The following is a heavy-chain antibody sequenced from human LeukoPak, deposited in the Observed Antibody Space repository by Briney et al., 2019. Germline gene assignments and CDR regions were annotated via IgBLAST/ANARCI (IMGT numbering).Heavy chain of an antibody. CDR3: ASHLYKYGSPFDY. CDR1: GGSITSYY. V-gene: IGHV4-59*01. Sequence: SETLSLTCTVSGGSITSYYWNWIRQPPGKGLEWIGYIYYSGSTNYNPSLKSRVTISVDTSKNQFSLKLSSVTAADTAVYYCASHLYKYGSPFDYWGQGTLVTVSS. D-gene: IGHD5-18*01. CDR2: IYYSGST. J-gene: IGHJ4*02.